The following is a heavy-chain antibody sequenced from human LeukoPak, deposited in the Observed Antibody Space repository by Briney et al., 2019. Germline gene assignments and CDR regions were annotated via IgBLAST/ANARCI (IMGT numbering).Heavy chain of an antibody. J-gene: IGHJ1*01. D-gene: IGHD3-3*01. V-gene: IGHV1-8*02. CDR3: ARGLPKAVFGMVIED. CDR1: GGTFSSYA. CDR2: MNTNSGNT. Sequence: GSSVKVSCKASGGTFSSYAISWVRQATGQGLEWMGWMNTNSGNTGYSQNFQGRVTMTRDTSISTAYMELSSLMSEDTAVYYCARGLPKAVFGMVIEDWGQGTLVTVSS.